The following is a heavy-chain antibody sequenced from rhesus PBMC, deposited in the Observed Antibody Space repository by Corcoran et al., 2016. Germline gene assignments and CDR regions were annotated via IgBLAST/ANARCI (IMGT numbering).Heavy chain of an antibody. D-gene: IGHD3-22*01. Sequence: QVQLQESGPGVVKPSETLSLTCAVSGGPISDGYRWSWIRQPPGKGREGIGYIYGSSTSTNYNPSLKSRVTISKDTSKNQFSLKLSSVTAADTAVYYCASEATTIYWSDYERGLDYWGQGVLVTVAS. CDR2: IYGSSTST. CDR3: ASEATTIYWSDYERGLDY. V-gene: IGHV4S10*01. CDR1: GGPISDGYR. J-gene: IGHJ4*01.